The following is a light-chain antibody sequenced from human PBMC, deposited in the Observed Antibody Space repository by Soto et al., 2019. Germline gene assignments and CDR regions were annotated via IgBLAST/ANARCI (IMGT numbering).Light chain of an antibody. V-gene: IGKV1-12*01. CDR1: QAIGSA. J-gene: IGKJ5*01. Sequence: DIQMTPSPSSVSASVGDRVTISCRASQAIGSALVWYQQKPGKAPNFLIYDASRLQSGVPSRFSGGGSGTDFTLTISSLQPEDFASYFCQQDFSFPITFGQASRLEIE. CDR3: QQDFSFPIT. CDR2: DAS.